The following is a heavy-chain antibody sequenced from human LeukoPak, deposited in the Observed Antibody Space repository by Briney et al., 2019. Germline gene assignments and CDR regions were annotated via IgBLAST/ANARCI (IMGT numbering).Heavy chain of an antibody. Sequence: PGGSLRLSCAASGFTFSSYAMSWVRQAPGKGLEWVSTITGSGGGIYYADSVKGRFTISRDNTKNSLFLQMNSLSAEDTAVYYCARPYSGSSPGVVAYWGQGTLVTVSS. CDR2: ITGSGGGI. D-gene: IGHD1-26*01. J-gene: IGHJ4*02. CDR3: ARPYSGSSPGVVAY. V-gene: IGHV3-23*01. CDR1: GFTFSSYA.